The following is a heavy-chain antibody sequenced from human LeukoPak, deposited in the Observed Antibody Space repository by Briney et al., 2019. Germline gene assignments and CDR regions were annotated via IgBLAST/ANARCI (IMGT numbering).Heavy chain of an antibody. Sequence: GGSLRLSCAASGFTFSSYAMSWVRQAPGKGLEWVANIKQDGSEKYYVDSVKGRFTISRDNAKNSLYLQMNSLRAEDTAEYYCAKYYYDSSDAFDIWGQGTMVTVSS. CDR3: AKYYYDSSDAFDI. CDR2: IKQDGSEK. J-gene: IGHJ3*02. V-gene: IGHV3-7*01. CDR1: GFTFSSYA. D-gene: IGHD3-22*01.